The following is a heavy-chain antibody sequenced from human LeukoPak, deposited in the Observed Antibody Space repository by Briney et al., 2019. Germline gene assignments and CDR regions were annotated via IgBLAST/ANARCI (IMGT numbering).Heavy chain of an antibody. D-gene: IGHD4-11*01. J-gene: IGHJ3*01. CDR1: GGSVSSGGYY. CDR3: ARPLNTVHDTFDV. CDR2: IYYTGST. Sequence: PSQTLSLTCTVSGGSVSSGGYYWVWIRQRPGKGLEWIGYIYYTGSTSYNPSLKSRLTIAVDTPKNQFSLKLSSVTAADTAVYYCARPLNTVHDTFDVWGQGTMVTVSS. V-gene: IGHV4-31*03.